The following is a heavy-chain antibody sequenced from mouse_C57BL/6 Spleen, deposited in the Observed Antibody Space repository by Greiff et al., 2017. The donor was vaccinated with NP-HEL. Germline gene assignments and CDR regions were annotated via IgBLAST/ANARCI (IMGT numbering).Heavy chain of an antibody. CDR2: IYPGDGDT. D-gene: IGHD3-3*01. CDR3: AKGTRFDV. J-gene: IGHJ1*03. CDR1: GYAFRSSW. V-gene: IGHV1-82*01. Sequence: VKLMESGPELVKPGASVKISCKASGYAFRSSWMNWVKQRPGKGLEWIGRIYPGDGDTNYNGKFKGKATLTADKSSSTAYMQLSSLTSEDSAVYFCAKGTRFDVWGTGTTVTVSS.